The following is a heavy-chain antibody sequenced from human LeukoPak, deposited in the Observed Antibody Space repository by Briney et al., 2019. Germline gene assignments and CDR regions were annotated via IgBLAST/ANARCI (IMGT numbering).Heavy chain of an antibody. V-gene: IGHV3-74*01. CDR3: ARHTYYYGSGSYYSDGWFDP. CDR1: GFTFSSYW. D-gene: IGHD3-10*01. J-gene: IGHJ5*02. CDR2: INSDGSST. Sequence: GGSLRLSCAASGFTFSSYWMHWVRQAPGKGLVWVSRINSDGSSTSYAASVKGRFTISRDNAKNTLYLQMNSLRAEDTAVYYCARHTYYYGSGSYYSDGWFDPWGQGTLVTVSS.